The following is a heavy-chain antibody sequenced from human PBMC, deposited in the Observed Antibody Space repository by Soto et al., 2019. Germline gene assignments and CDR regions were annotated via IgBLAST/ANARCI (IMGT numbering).Heavy chain of an antibody. V-gene: IGHV1-18*01. D-gene: IGHD6-6*01. CDR3: ARVTAARDAFDI. CDR2: ISAYNGNT. J-gene: IGHJ3*02. Sequence: WPQQSPGQGLEWMGWISAYNGNTNYAQKLQGRVTMTTDTSTSTAYMELRSLRSDDTAVYYCARVTAARDAFDIWGQGTMVTVSS.